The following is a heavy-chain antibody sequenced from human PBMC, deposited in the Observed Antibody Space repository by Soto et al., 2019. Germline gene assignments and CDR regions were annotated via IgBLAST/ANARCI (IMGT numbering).Heavy chain of an antibody. Sequence: QVQLVQSGAEVKKPGSSVKVSCTASGDIFSDYSISWVRQAPGQGLEWMGGIIPLFGSTNYAPKFQGRVTITADQSTNTGYMELSSLKSEDTAVYYCARDLGTGYDSGDYWGQGTLVTVSS. CDR1: GDIFSDYS. D-gene: IGHD5-12*01. CDR2: IIPLFGST. V-gene: IGHV1-69*12. CDR3: ARDLGTGYDSGDY. J-gene: IGHJ4*02.